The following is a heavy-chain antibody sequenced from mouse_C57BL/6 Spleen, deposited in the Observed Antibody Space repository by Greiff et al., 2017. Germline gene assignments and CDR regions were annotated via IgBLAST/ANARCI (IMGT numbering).Heavy chain of an antibody. CDR2: IVPANGNT. CDR3: ARNYGSSYGYAMDY. Sequence: VQLQQSVAELVRPGASVTLSCTASGFNIKNTYMHWVKQRPEQGLEWIGRIVPANGNTKYAPTLQGQATITADTSANTDYLQLSRLTSEDTAIYYCARNYGSSYGYAMDYWGQGTSVTVSS. D-gene: IGHD1-1*01. V-gene: IGHV14-3*01. J-gene: IGHJ4*01. CDR1: GFNIKNTY.